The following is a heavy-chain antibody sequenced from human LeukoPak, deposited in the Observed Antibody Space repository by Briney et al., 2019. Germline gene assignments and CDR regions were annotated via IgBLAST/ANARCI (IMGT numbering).Heavy chain of an antibody. Sequence: GGSLRLSCAASGFTFSSYSMNWVRQAPGKGLEWVSSISSSSSYIYYADSVKGRFTISRDNAKNSLYLQMNSLRAEDTAVYYCARDRGWYFPLDYWGQGTLVTVSS. CDR1: GFTFSSYS. J-gene: IGHJ4*02. CDR2: ISSSSSYI. D-gene: IGHD6-19*01. V-gene: IGHV3-21*01. CDR3: ARDRGWYFPLDY.